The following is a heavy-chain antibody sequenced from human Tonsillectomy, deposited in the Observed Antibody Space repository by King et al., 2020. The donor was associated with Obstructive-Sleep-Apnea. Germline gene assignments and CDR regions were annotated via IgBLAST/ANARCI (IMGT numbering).Heavy chain of an antibody. D-gene: IGHD1-1*01. CDR3: TRENWNRSFDP. CDR1: GFTFGDYA. Sequence: VQLVESGGAWVQPGRSLRLSCTASGFTFGDYAMSWFRQSPGKGLAWVGFIRSKAYGGTTEYAASVKGRFTISRDDSKAIAYLQMNSLKTEDTAVYYCTRENWNRSFDPWGQGTLVTVSS. CDR2: IRSKAYGGTT. V-gene: IGHV3-49*03. J-gene: IGHJ5*02.